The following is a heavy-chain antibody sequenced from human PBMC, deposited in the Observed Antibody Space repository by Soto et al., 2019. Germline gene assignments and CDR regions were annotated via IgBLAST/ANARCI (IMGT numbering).Heavy chain of an antibody. CDR1: GYTFTTYG. CDR3: ARDPYRFDY. CDR2: ISGYNGNT. J-gene: IGHJ4*02. V-gene: IGHV1-18*01. Sequence: QVQLVQSGAEVKKPGASVKVSCKASGYTFTTYGITSVRQAPGQGLEWMAWISGYNGNTNYAEKFQGRVTMTTDPSTNTAYMELRSLRSDDTAVYYCARDPYRFDYWGQGTLVTVSS.